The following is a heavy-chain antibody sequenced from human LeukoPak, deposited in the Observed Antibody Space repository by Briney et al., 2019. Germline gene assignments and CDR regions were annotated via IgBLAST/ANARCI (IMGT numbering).Heavy chain of an antibody. V-gene: IGHV3-23*01. J-gene: IGHJ4*02. D-gene: IGHD3-10*01. CDR3: ARDRDYYGSGSYLY. CDR2: ISGSGGDT. CDR1: GFTFSSYA. Sequence: GGSLRLSCAASGFTFSSYALSWVRQAPGKGLERVSTISGSGGDTYYKDSVKGRFTISRDNSKNTLYLQMNSLRAEDTAVYYCARDRDYYGSGSYLYWGQGTLVTVSS.